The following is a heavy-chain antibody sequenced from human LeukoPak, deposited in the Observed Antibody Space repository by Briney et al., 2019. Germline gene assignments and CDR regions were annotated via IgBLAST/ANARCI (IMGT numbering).Heavy chain of an antibody. CDR3: ARTYDSSGYYSFFFDY. CDR1: GFSLSTSGVG. Sequence: SGPTLVKPTQTLTLTCTFSGFSLSTSGVGVGWIRQPPGKALEWLALLYWDDDKRYSPSLKSRLTTAKDSSKNQVVLTMTNMDPVDTATYYCARTYDSSGYYSFFFDYWGQGTLVTVSS. V-gene: IGHV2-5*02. CDR2: LYWDDDK. J-gene: IGHJ4*02. D-gene: IGHD3-22*01.